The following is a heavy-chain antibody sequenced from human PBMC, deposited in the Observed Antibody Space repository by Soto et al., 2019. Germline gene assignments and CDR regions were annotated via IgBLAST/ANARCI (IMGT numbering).Heavy chain of an antibody. V-gene: IGHV4-4*02. CDR1: GGSISSSNW. CDR3: ASRGTAMVGGDY. J-gene: IGHJ4*02. D-gene: IGHD5-18*01. Sequence: QVQLQESGPGLVKPSGTLSLTCAVSGGSISSSNWWRWVRQPPGKGLEWIGGIYPSGSTNSNPSLKSRVTISVDKSKNQFSLKLSSVAAADTAVYYCASRGTAMVGGDYWGQGTLVTVSS. CDR2: IYPSGST.